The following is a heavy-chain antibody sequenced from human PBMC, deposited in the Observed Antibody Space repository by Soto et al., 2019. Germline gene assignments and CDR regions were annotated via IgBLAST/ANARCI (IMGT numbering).Heavy chain of an antibody. CDR1: GFTFSSFA. J-gene: IGHJ4*02. V-gene: IGHV3-23*01. CDR3: AKKRSGSWSMGCFDS. CDR2: IIVSGDCT. D-gene: IGHD3-16*01. Sequence: PVGSLRLSCSASGFTFSSFALSWVRQAPGKGLEWVSAIIVSGDCTDYADSVKGRFTISRDNSKNTVYLQINSLRAEDTALYYCAKKRSGSWSMGCFDSWGQGTLVTVSS.